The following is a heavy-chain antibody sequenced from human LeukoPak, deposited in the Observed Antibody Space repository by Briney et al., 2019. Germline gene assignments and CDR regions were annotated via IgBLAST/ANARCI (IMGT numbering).Heavy chain of an antibody. CDR1: GFTFSSYA. V-gene: IGHV3-23*01. CDR2: ISGSGGFT. Sequence: GGSLRLSCAASGFTFSSYAMSWVRQAPEKGLEWVSAISGSGGFTYYADSVKGRFTFSRDNSKNTVYLQMNSLRAEDTAIYYCAIVRQWLVFNWFDPWGQGTLVTVSS. J-gene: IGHJ5*02. CDR3: AIVRQWLVFNWFDP. D-gene: IGHD6-19*01.